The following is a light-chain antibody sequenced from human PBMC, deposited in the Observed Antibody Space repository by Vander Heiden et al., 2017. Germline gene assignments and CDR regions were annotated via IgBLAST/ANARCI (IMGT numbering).Light chain of an antibody. Sequence: QSVLTQPPSVSAAPGQKVTISCSGSSPNIGISWYQQVPGTAPKLLIYENTKRPSGIPDRFSGSKSGTSATLGITGLQTGDEADYYCGTWDRSLSAGVFGGGTKVTVL. CDR2: ENT. J-gene: IGLJ3*02. CDR1: SPNIG. V-gene: IGLV1-51*02. CDR3: GTWDRSLSAGV.